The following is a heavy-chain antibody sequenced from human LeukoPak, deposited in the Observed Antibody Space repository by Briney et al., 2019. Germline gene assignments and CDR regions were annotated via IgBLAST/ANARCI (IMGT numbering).Heavy chain of an antibody. V-gene: IGHV4-59*01. CDR3: AREDGDSGGVDS. D-gene: IGHD5-12*01. J-gene: IGHJ4*02. CDR2: IYNSGST. Sequence: SETLSLTCSVSGGSISSYYWSWIRQPPEKGLEWIGYIYNSGSTNYNPSLKSRVTISVDTSKNQFSLKLTSVTAADTAVYYCAREDGDSGGVDSWGQGTLVTVSS. CDR1: GGSISSYY.